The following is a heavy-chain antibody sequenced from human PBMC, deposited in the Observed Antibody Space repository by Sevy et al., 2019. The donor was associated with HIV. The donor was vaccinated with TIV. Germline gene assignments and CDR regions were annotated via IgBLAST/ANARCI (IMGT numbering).Heavy chain of an antibody. CDR1: GFTFSSYT. J-gene: IGHJ6*03. V-gene: IGHV3-21*01. CDR2: ISSNSDYI. Sequence: GGSLRLSCAASGFTFSSYTMNWVRQAPGKGLEWVSSISSNSDYIYYADSVKGRFTLSRDNAKNSLYLQMNSLRAEDTAVYYCARSPALYYYFCIDVWGKGTTVTVSS. CDR3: ARSPALYYYFCIDV.